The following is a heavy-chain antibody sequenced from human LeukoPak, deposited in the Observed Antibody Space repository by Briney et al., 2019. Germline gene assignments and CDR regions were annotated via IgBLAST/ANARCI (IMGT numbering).Heavy chain of an antibody. Sequence: GGSLRLSCAASRFAFSNYWMSWVRQAPGKGLEWVANMKLDGGDKYYVGSVKGRFTISGDNAKNSLYLQMNSLRADDTAVYYCARGSRGAFDIWGQGTMVTVSS. CDR1: RFAFSNYW. J-gene: IGHJ3*02. D-gene: IGHD6-19*01. CDR3: ARGSRGAFDI. V-gene: IGHV3-7*01. CDR2: MKLDGGDK.